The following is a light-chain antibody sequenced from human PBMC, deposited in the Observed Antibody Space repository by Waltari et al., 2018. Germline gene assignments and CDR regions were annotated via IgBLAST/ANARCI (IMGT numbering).Light chain of an antibody. J-gene: IGLJ1*01. Sequence: YELTQPPSVSVSPGQAANIACSGDDVGNKYTSWFQQKPGHSPVLVIFEDKKRTPGIPERFSASNSGNIATLTISETQPMDEADYYGQAWDSGTGVFGTGTKVTVL. CDR2: EDK. CDR3: QAWDSGTGV. V-gene: IGLV3-1*01. CDR1: DVGNKY.